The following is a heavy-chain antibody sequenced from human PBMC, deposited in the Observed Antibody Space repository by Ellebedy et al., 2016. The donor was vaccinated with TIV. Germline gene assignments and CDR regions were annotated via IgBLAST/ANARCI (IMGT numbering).Heavy chain of an antibody. D-gene: IGHD3-22*01. CDR2: IYYSGST. CDR3: KRITMIVDAFDI. Sequence: GSLRLSCAASGFTFSSYEMNWVRQAPGKGLEWIGYIYYSGSTNYNPSLKSRVTISVDTSKNQFSLKLSSVTAADTAVYYCKRITMIVDAFDIWGQGTMVTVSS. V-gene: IGHV4-59*08. J-gene: IGHJ3*02. CDR1: GFTFSSYE.